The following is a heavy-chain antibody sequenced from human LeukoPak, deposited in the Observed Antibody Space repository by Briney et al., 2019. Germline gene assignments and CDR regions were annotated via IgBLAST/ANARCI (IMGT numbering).Heavy chain of an antibody. V-gene: IGHV3-7*01. J-gene: IGHJ5*02. CDR1: GFTFSSYW. Sequence: PGGSLRLSCAASGFTFSSYWMSWVRQAPGKGLEWVANIKQDGSEKYYVDSVKGRFTISRDNAKNSLYLQMNSLRAEDTAVYYCARDLSGWYLAWFDPWGQGTLVTVSS. CDR2: IKQDGSEK. D-gene: IGHD6-19*01. CDR3: ARDLSGWYLAWFDP.